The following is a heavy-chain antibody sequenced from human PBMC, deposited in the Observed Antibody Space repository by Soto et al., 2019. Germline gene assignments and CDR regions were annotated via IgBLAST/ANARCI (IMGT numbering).Heavy chain of an antibody. J-gene: IGHJ4*02. D-gene: IGHD3-22*01. CDR3: ATYSSDYSAFDS. CDR2: IYYSGST. CDR1: GCSVRSGNYY. Sequence: SETLSLTCTFSGCSVRSGNYYWSWIRQPPGKGLEWFGYIYYSGSTNYNPSLKSRVTISVDTSKKQFSLKLSSVTAADTAVYYCATYSSDYSAFDSWGQGTLVTVSS. V-gene: IGHV4-61*01.